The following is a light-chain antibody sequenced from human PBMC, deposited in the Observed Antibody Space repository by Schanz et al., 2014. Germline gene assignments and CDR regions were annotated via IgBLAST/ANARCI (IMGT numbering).Light chain of an antibody. V-gene: IGLV2-8*01. CDR2: EVY. CDR1: SSDVGGYNY. J-gene: IGLJ2*01. Sequence: QSALTQPPSASGSPGQSVTISCTGTSSDVGGYNYVSWYQQHPGKAPKLMIYEVYKRPSGVPDRFSGSKSGNTASLTVSGLQAEDEADYYCSSYAGSNNLYVVFGGGTKLTVL. CDR3: SSYAGSNNLYVV.